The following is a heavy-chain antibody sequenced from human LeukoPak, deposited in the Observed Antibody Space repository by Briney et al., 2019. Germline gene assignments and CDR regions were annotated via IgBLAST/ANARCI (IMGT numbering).Heavy chain of an antibody. J-gene: IGHJ3*01. CDR3: ARIRDGYNDAYDL. V-gene: IGHV1-69*05. CDR1: GGTFSSYA. D-gene: IGHD5-24*01. Sequence: GASVKVSCKASGGTFSSYAISWVRQAPGQGLEWMGGIIPIFGTANYAQKFQGRVTLTRDTSTSTLYMELSSLRSEDTAIYYCARIRDGYNDAYDLWGQGTVVTVPS. CDR2: IIPIFGTA.